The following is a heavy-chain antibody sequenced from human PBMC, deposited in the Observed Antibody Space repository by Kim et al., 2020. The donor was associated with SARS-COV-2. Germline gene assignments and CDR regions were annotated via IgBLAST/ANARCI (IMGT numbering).Heavy chain of an antibody. J-gene: IGHJ6*02. V-gene: IGHV1-8*01. CDR2: MNPNSGNT. CDR1: GYTFTSYD. D-gene: IGHD5-18*01. Sequence: ASVKVSCKASGYTFTSYDINWVRQATGQGLEWMGWMNPNSGNTGYAQKFQGRVTMTRNTSISTAYMELSSLRSEDTAVYYCARAHKVPWIQLWSQDYYYYGMDVWGQGTTVTVSS. CDR3: ARAHKVPWIQLWSQDYYYYGMDV.